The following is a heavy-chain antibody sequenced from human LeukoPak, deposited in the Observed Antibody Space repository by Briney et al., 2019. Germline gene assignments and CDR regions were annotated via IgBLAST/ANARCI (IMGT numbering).Heavy chain of an antibody. CDR2: LSSTSTFI. J-gene: IGHJ6*03. CDR1: GFTCSRYS. D-gene: IGHD3-22*01. CDR3: ARDYFDSSDYPQTYYYYYMDV. V-gene: IGHV3-21*01. Sequence: WGSLRLSCAASGFTCSRYSMNWVRQAPGKGLEWVASLSSTSTFIYSADSVKGRFTISRDTAKNSLFLQMNSLRAEDTAIYYCARDYFDSSDYPQTYYYYYMDVWGKGTTVTVSS.